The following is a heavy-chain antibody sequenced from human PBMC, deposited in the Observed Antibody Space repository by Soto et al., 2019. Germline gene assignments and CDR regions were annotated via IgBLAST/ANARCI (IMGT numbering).Heavy chain of an antibody. V-gene: IGHV4-59*01. CDR3: ARERYQLLSYGMDV. D-gene: IGHD2-2*01. CDR1: GGSISSYY. Sequence: SETLSLTCTVSGGSISSYYWSWIRQPPGKGLEWIGYIYYSGSTNYNPSLKSRVTISVDTSKNQFSLKLSSVTAADTAVYYCARERYQLLSYGMDVWGQGATVTVSS. J-gene: IGHJ6*02. CDR2: IYYSGST.